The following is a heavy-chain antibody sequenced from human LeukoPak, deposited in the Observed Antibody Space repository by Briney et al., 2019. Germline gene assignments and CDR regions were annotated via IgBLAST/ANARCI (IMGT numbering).Heavy chain of an antibody. CDR2: IYSGGST. J-gene: IGHJ4*02. D-gene: IGHD6-19*01. CDR3: ARALAGTNDY. V-gene: IGHV3-53*01. CDR1: GFTFSSYA. Sequence: GGSLRLSCAASGFTFSSYAMSWVRQAPGKGLEWVSVIYSGGSTNYADSVKGRFTISRDNSKNTLYLQMNSLRAEDTAVYYCARALAGTNDYWGQGTLVTVSS.